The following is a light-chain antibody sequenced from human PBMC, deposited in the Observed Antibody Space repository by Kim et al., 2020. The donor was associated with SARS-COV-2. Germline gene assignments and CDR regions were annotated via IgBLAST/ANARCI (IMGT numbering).Light chain of an antibody. CDR2: KTS. CDR3: QQYNSDSWT. Sequence: ASVGERVTITCRAGQSISGWLAWYQQKPGEAPKLLIYKTSTLEGGVPSRFIGSGSGTDYTLTITSLQPHDFATYYCQQYNSDSWTFGQGTKVDIK. CDR1: QSISGW. J-gene: IGKJ1*01. V-gene: IGKV1-5*03.